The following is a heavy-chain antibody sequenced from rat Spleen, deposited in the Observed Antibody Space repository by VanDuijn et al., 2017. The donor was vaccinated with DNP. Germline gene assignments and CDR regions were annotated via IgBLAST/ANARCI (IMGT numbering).Heavy chain of an antibody. CDR3: VALDGYNYRWYFDF. CDR1: RFIFSDYN. CDR2: IIYDGSRT. D-gene: IGHD1-9*01. Sequence: EVQLVESGGGLVQPGRSLKLSCAASRFIFSDYNMAWVRQAPKKGLEWVATIIYDGSRTDYPDSVKGRFTNSRDNARNTLYLQMDSLRSEDRATYYCVALDGYNYRWYFDFWGPGTMVTVSS. V-gene: IGHV5S10*01. J-gene: IGHJ1*01.